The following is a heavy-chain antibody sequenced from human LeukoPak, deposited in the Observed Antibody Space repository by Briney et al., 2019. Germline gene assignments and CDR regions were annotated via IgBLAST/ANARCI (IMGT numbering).Heavy chain of an antibody. D-gene: IGHD2-21*02. Sequence: SETLSLTCAVYGGSFSGYYWSWIRQPPGKGLEWIGEINHSGSTNYNPSLKSRVTISVDTSKNQFSLKLSSVTAADTAVYYCARAKVTAMGYYYYYMDVWGKGTTVTVSS. CDR1: GGSFSGYY. J-gene: IGHJ6*03. CDR3: ARAKVTAMGYYYYYMDV. V-gene: IGHV4-34*01. CDR2: INHSGST.